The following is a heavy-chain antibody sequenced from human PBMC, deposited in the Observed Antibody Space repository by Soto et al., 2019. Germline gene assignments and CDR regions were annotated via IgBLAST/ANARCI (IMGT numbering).Heavy chain of an antibody. CDR2: FDPEDGET. J-gene: IGHJ6*02. CDR1: GYTLTELS. Sequence: ASVKVSCTVSGYTLTELSMHWVRQAPGKGLEWMGGFDPEDGETIYAQKFQGRVTMTEDTSTDTAYMELSSLRSEDTAVYYCATVDGYNGQGYYYYGMDVWGQGTTVTVSS. D-gene: IGHD5-12*01. V-gene: IGHV1-24*01. CDR3: ATVDGYNGQGYYYYGMDV.